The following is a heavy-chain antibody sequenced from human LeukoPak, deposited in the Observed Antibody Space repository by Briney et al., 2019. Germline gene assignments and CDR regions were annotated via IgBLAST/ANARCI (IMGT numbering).Heavy chain of an antibody. CDR1: GFDFSNYW. J-gene: IGHJ2*01. CDR2: IKQDGSEK. V-gene: IGHV3-7*01. CDR3: ARERAGIFDL. Sequence: GGSLRLSCAASGFDFSNYWMSWVRQAPGKGLEWVANIKQDGSEKVYVDSVKDRFTISRDNAKNSLYLHMNSLRVEDTAVYYCARERAGIFDLWGRGTLFTVSS. D-gene: IGHD6-19*01.